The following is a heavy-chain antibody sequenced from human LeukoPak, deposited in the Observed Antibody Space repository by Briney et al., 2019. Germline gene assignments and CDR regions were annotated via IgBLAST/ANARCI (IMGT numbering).Heavy chain of an antibody. CDR1: GFTFSSYS. V-gene: IGHV3-21*01. CDR2: ISSSSSYI. CDR3: ARDNNYDILTGYFY. D-gene: IGHD3-9*01. J-gene: IGHJ4*02. Sequence: GGSPRLSCAASGFTFSSYSMNWVRQAPGKGLEWVSSISSSSSYIYYADSVKGRFTISRDNAKNSLYLQMNSLRAEDTAVYYCARDNNYDILTGYFYWGQGTLVTVSS.